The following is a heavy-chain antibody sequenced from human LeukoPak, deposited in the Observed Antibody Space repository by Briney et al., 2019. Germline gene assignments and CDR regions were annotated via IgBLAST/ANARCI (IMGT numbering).Heavy chain of an antibody. V-gene: IGHV3-23*01. Sequence: GGSLRLSCAASGVTFSSYAMSWVRQAPGKGLEWVSSISGSGVSTYYADSVKGRFTISSDNSKNTLFLQMNSLRAEDTAVYYCAIGQGIAAFDYWGQGTLVTVSS. J-gene: IGHJ4*02. CDR2: ISGSGVST. D-gene: IGHD6-25*01. CDR1: GVTFSSYA. CDR3: AIGQGIAAFDY.